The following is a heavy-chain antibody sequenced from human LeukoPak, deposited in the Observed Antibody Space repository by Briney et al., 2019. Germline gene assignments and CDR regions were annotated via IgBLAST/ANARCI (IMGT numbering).Heavy chain of an antibody. D-gene: IGHD3-22*01. CDR3: ARGTSEYYYDSSGFPSLDY. V-gene: IGHV4-4*02. J-gene: IGHJ4*02. Sequence: SETLSPTCAVSGGSISSSNWWSWVRQPPGKGLEWIGEIYHSGSTNYNPSLKSRVTISVDKSKNQFSLKLSSVTAADTAVYYCARGTSEYYYDSSGFPSLDYWGQGTLVTVSS. CDR1: GGSISSSNW. CDR2: IYHSGST.